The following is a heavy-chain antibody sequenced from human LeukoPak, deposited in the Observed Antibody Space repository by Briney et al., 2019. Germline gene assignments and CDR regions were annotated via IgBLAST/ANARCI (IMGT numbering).Heavy chain of an antibody. CDR3: ARERGNAVLFDY. V-gene: IGHV4-59*01. CDR1: GGSISSYY. J-gene: IGHJ4*02. Sequence: PSETLSLTCTVSGGSISSYYWSWIRQPPGKGLEWIGYIYYSGGTNYNPSLESRVTISVDTSKNQFSLKLSSVTAADTAVYYCARERGNAVLFDYWGQGTLVTVSS. CDR2: IYYSGGT. D-gene: IGHD1-1*01.